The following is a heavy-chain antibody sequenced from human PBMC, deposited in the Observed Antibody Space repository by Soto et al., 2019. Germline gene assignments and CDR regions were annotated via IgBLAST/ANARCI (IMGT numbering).Heavy chain of an antibody. Sequence: GGSVRLSCAASGFTYTTYTMHWVRQAPGKGLEWVAVISYDRSNKYYADSVKGRFTISRDNAKNSLYLQMNSLRAEDTAVYYCARDQLYYNDISGRPLNAFDVWGQGTMVTVSS. D-gene: IGHD3-22*01. J-gene: IGHJ3*01. CDR2: ISYDRSNK. V-gene: IGHV3-30*12. CDR3: ARDQLYYNDISGRPLNAFDV. CDR1: GFTYTTYT.